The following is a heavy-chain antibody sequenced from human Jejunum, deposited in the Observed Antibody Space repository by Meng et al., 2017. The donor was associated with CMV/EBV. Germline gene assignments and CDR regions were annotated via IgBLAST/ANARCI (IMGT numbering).Heavy chain of an antibody. D-gene: IGHD3-16*01. CDR2: INPSRGST. CDR3: ARGTQGAYLDI. CDR1: GYTFTSYY. J-gene: IGHJ4*02. V-gene: IGHV1-46*01. Sequence: QVQLVQSGAEVKKPGASVKIPCKASGYTFTSYYMHWVRQAPGQGLEWMGLINPSRGSTNYPQKFQGRVTMTRDTSTSTVYMEVTSLRFDDTAVYYCARGTQGAYLDIWGQGTLVTVSS.